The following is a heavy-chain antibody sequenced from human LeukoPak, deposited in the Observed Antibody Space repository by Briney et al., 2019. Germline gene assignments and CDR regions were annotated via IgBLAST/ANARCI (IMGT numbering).Heavy chain of an antibody. CDR2: IIPIFGTA. J-gene: IGHJ3*02. CDR3: AHYCSGGSCPDGDDAFDI. CDR1: GGTFSSYA. D-gene: IGHD2-15*01. Sequence: SVKVSCKASGGTFSSYAISWVRQAPGQGLEWMGGIIPIFGTANYAQKFQGRVTITADESTSTAYMEPSSLRSEDTAVYYCAHYCSGGSCPDGDDAFDIWGQGTMVTVSS. V-gene: IGHV1-69*01.